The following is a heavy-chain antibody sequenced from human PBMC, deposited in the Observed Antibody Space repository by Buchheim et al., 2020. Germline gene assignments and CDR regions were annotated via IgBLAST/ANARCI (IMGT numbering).Heavy chain of an antibody. V-gene: IGHV4-4*02. D-gene: IGHD3-3*01. CDR2: IYHSGST. CDR1: GGSISSSNW. CDR3: ARDLGTTQEGYDFWSGYAV. Sequence: QVQLQESGPGLVKPSGTLSLTCAVSGGSISSSNWWSWVRQPPGKGLEWIGEIYHSGSTNYNPSLKSRVTISLDKSKNQFSLKLSSVTDADTAVYYCARDLGTTQEGYDFWSGYAVWGQGTL. J-gene: IGHJ4*02.